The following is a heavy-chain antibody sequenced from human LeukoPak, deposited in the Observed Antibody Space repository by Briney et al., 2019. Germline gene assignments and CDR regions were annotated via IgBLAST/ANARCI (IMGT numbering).Heavy chain of an antibody. V-gene: IGHV4-34*01. D-gene: IGHD2-15*01. J-gene: IGHJ3*02. Sequence: SETLSLTCAIYGGSFSGYYWNWIRQSPGKGLEWIGEINHSGSTNYNPSLTSRVTISVEKSKNKCSLKLSSMTAADTAVYYCARFPCSGDSCYSGIRAFDIWGQGTMVIVSS. CDR2: INHSGST. CDR3: ARFPCSGDSCYSGIRAFDI. CDR1: GGSFSGYY.